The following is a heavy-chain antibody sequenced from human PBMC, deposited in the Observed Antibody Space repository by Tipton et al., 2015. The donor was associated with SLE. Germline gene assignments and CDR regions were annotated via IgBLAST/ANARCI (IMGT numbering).Heavy chain of an antibody. Sequence: SLRLSCAASGFTFSSYEMNWVRQAPGKGLEWVSYISSSGSTIYYADSVKGRFTISRDNAKNSLYLQMNSLRAEDTAVYYCAREVVVQGVRGAFDIWGQGTMVTVSS. D-gene: IGHD3-10*01. CDR1: GFTFSSYE. CDR2: ISSSGSTI. J-gene: IGHJ3*02. V-gene: IGHV3-48*03. CDR3: AREVVVQGVRGAFDI.